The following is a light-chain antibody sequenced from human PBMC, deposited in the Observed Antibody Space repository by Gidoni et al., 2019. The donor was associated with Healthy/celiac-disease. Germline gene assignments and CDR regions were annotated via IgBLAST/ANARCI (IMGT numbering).Light chain of an antibody. Sequence: DIQMTQSPSTLSASVGDRVTITCRASQGISSWLAWYQQKPGKAPKLLIYDASRLESGVPSRFSGSGSGTEFTLTISSLQPDDVATYYCQQYNSYSRTFGQGTKVEIK. V-gene: IGKV1-5*01. CDR1: QGISSW. CDR3: QQYNSYSRT. CDR2: DAS. J-gene: IGKJ1*01.